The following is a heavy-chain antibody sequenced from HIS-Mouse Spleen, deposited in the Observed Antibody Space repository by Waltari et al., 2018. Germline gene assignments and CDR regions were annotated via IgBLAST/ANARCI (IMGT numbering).Heavy chain of an antibody. V-gene: IGHV1-2*02. D-gene: IGHD6-13*01. CDR1: GYTFTGYY. CDR2: IKPNSGGT. J-gene: IGHJ4*02. CDR3: ARGTSSSWLYYFDY. Sequence: QVQLVQSGAEVKKPGASVKVSCKASGYTFTGYYMHWVRQAPGQGLEWMGWIKPNSGGTNYAQKVQGRVTMTRNTSISTAYMELSSLRSEDTAVYYCARGTSSSWLYYFDYWGQGTLVTVSS.